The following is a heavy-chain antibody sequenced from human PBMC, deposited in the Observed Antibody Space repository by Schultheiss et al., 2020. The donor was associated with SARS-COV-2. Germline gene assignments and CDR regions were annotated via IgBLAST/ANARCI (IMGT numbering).Heavy chain of an antibody. D-gene: IGHD3-10*01. CDR1: GFTFSSYG. CDR3: ARDRRIRGYSPHFDY. CDR2: IASGSGYI. V-gene: IGHV3-21*01. Sequence: GESLKISCTASGFTFSSYGMNWVRQAPGKGLEWVSSIASGSGYIYYADSMKGRFTISRDNAKNSLYLQMNSLRAEDTAVYYCARDRRIRGYSPHFDYWGQGTLVTVSS. J-gene: IGHJ4*02.